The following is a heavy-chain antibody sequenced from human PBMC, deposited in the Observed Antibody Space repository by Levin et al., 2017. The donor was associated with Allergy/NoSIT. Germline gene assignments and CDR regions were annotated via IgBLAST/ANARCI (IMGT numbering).Heavy chain of an antibody. D-gene: IGHD5-12*01. J-gene: IGHJ6*03. CDR2: IWDDGYKK. V-gene: IGHV3-33*01. CDR3: ARVLRFYYYYYMDV. CDR1: GFTFSSYG. Sequence: PGGSLRLSCAASGFTFSSYGMHWVRQAPGKGLEWVAVIWDDGYKKYYADSVKGRFTISRDNSKNTMYLQMNSLRAEDTAVYQCARVLRFYYYYYMDVWGKGTTVTVSS.